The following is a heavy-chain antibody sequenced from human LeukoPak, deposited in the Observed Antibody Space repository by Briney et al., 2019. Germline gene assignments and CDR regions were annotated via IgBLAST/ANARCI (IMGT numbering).Heavy chain of an antibody. D-gene: IGHD6-13*01. CDR3: ARVKVRGSSWYAFDY. CDR1: EYTFTGYY. CDR2: INPNSGGT. Sequence: ASVKVSCKASEYTFTGYYMHWVRQTPGQGLEWMGWINPNSGGTNYAQKFQGWVTMTRDTSTSTAYMELSRLRSDDTAVYYCARVKVRGSSWYAFDYWGQGTLVTVSS. V-gene: IGHV1-2*04. J-gene: IGHJ4*02.